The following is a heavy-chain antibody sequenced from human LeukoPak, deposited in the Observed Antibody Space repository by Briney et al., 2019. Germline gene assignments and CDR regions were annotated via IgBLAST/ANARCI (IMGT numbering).Heavy chain of an antibody. V-gene: IGHV3-74*01. J-gene: IGHJ3*01. CDR3: IVVVEPADSDCFDF. D-gene: IGHD2-2*01. Sequence: GGSLRLSCAASGFTFCNSWVRWVRQAPGKGLVWVSLINADGSTTSYADSVKGRFTISRENAKNTLSLEMKSLRIEDTAVYYWIVVVEPADSDCFDFCGQGTIIAASS. CDR2: INADGSTT. CDR1: GFTFCNSW.